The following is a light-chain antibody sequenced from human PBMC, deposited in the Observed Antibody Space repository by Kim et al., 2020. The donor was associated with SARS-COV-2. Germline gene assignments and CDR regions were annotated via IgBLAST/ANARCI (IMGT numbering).Light chain of an antibody. V-gene: IGLV2-8*01. CDR2: EVN. CDR3: TSYAGSHIV. Sequence: PGQSVTISCTGTSSDVGRYDYVSWYQQHPGKAPKLLIYEVNTRPSGVPDRFAGPKSGNTASLTVSGLQPEDEADYYCTSYAGSHIVFGTGTKVTVL. J-gene: IGLJ1*01. CDR1: SSDVGRYDY.